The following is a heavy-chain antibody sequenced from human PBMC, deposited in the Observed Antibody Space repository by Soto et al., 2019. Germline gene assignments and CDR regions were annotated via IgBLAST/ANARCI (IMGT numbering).Heavy chain of an antibody. CDR1: GFTFRSYC. J-gene: IGHJ4*02. Sequence: LRIYYPASGFTFRSYCMSWVRQAPWKGLEWVANIKPDGSATNYVDSVKGRFTISRDNVRNSVSLQMNSPRVEDTAVYFCFGGNGGPQWGQGTLVTAPQ. CDR2: IKPDGSAT. CDR3: FGGNGGPQ. D-gene: IGHD3-16*01. V-gene: IGHV3-7*03.